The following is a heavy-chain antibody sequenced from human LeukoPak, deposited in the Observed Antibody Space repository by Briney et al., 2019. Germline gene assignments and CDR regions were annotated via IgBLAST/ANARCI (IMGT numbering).Heavy chain of an antibody. Sequence: GGSLRLSCAASGFTFSSYWMSWVRQAPGKGLEWVANIKQDGSERYYVDSVKGRFTISRDNSKNTLYLQMNSLRAEDTAVYYCAKFSTPFDYWGQGTLVTVSS. CDR2: IKQDGSER. J-gene: IGHJ4*02. CDR1: GFTFSSYW. CDR3: AKFSTPFDY. D-gene: IGHD3-3*01. V-gene: IGHV3-7*01.